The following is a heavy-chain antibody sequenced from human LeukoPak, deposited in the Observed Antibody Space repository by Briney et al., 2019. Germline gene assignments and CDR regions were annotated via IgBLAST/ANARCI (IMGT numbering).Heavy chain of an antibody. CDR2: ISYGGSNK. CDR1: GFTFSSYG. J-gene: IGHJ4*02. V-gene: IGHV3-30*18. CDR3: AKSFPSGELPDY. Sequence: PGGSLRLSCAASGFTFSSYGMHWVRQAPGKGLEWVAVISYGGSNKYYADSVKGRFTVSRDNSKNTLYLQMNSLRAEDTAVYYCAKSFPSGELPDYWGQGTLVTVSS. D-gene: IGHD3-10*01.